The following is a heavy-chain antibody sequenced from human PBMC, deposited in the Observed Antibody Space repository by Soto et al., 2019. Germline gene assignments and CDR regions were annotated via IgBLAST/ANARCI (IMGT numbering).Heavy chain of an antibody. CDR3: ARGRYGDYSFWFDP. CDR2: IYYSGST. CDR1: GGSISSYY. Sequence: PSETLSLTCTVSGGSISSYYWSWIRQPPGKGLEWIGYIYYSGSTNYNPSLKSRVTISVDTSKNQFSLKLSSVTAADTAVYYCARGRYGDYSFWFDPWGQGTLVTSPQ. D-gene: IGHD4-17*01. V-gene: IGHV4-59*01. J-gene: IGHJ5*02.